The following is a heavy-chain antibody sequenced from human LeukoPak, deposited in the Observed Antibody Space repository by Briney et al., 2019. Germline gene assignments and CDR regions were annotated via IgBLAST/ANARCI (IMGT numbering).Heavy chain of an antibody. Sequence: SETLSLTCTVSGGSISSGGYYWSWIRQPPGKGLEWIGYIYHSGSTYYNPSLKSRVTISVDRSKNQFSLKLSSVTAADTAVYYCARTRENSGSSWFDYWGQGTLVTVSS. D-gene: IGHD6-13*01. CDR3: ARTRENSGSSWFDY. CDR2: IYHSGST. V-gene: IGHV4-30-2*01. CDR1: GGSISSGGYY. J-gene: IGHJ4*02.